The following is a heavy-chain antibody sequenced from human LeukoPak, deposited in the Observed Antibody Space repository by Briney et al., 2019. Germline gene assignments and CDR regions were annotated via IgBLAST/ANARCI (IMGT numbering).Heavy chain of an antibody. CDR2: ISSSGSTI. J-gene: IGHJ4*02. V-gene: IGHV3-48*01. D-gene: IGHD3-3*01. Sequence: PGGSLRLSCAAPGFTFSSYNMNWVRQAPGKGLEWVSYISSSGSTIYYADSVKGRFTVSRDNANNSLSLQMNSLRAEDTAVYYCARSESGYRYWGQGTLVTVSS. CDR1: GFTFSSYN. CDR3: ARSESGYRY.